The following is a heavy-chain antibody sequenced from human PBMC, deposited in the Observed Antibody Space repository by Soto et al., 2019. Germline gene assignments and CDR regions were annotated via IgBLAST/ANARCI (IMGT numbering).Heavy chain of an antibody. CDR3: ARGIRVATIQLDYYYYMDV. CDR1: GGSISSYY. V-gene: IGHV4-59*01. CDR2: IYYSGST. D-gene: IGHD5-12*01. J-gene: IGHJ6*03. Sequence: SETLSLTCTVSGGSISSYYWSWIRQSPGKGLEWIGYIYYSGSTNYNPSLKSRVTISVDTSKNQFSLKLSSVTAADTAVYYCARGIRVATIQLDYYYYMDVWGKGNTVTVSS.